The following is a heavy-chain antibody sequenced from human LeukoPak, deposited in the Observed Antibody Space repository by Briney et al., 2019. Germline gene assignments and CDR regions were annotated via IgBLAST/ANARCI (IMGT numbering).Heavy chain of an antibody. J-gene: IGHJ5*02. V-gene: IGHV1-18*01. Sequence: ASVKVSCKASGYTFTSYDINWVRQAPGQGLEWMGWISAYNGNTNYAQKLQGRVTMTTDTSTSTAYMELRSLRSDDTAVYYCARGDIVVGTFDPWGQGTLVTVSS. CDR1: GYTFTSYD. CDR3: ARGDIVVGTFDP. CDR2: ISAYNGNT. D-gene: IGHD2-2*01.